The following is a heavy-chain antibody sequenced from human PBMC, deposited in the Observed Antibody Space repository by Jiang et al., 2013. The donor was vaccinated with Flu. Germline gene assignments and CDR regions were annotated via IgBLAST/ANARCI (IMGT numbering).Heavy chain of an antibody. J-gene: IGHJ4*02. D-gene: IGHD6-19*01. V-gene: IGHV4-59*01. CDR2: IYYTGST. Sequence: TLSLTCTVSGVSISSDVLELDPAAPRKGLEWIGYIYYTGSTNYNPSLKSRVTISVDTSKSQFSLKVTSMTAADTAVYYCARGSGWCAYWGQGTLVTVSS. CDR3: ARGSGWCAY. CDR1: GVSISSDV.